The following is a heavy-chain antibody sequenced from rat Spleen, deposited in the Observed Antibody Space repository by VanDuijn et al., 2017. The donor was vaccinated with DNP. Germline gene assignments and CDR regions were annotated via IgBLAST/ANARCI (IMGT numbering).Heavy chain of an antibody. CDR3: ATEVHTTDWFAY. Sequence: EVQLVESGGGLVQPGRSMKLSCAASGLTFSYSDLAWVRQAPKKGLEWVATISTSGSRTYYPDSVKGRFTISRDNAKSSLYLQMNSLKSEDTATYYCATEVHTTDWFAYWGQGTLVTVSS. V-gene: IGHV5-25*01. CDR1: GLTFSYSD. J-gene: IGHJ3*01. D-gene: IGHD1-9*01. CDR2: ISTSGSRT.